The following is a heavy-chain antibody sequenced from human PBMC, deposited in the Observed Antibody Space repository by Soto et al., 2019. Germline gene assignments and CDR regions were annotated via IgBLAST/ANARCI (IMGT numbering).Heavy chain of an antibody. CDR3: ARDSPLHPGELLSLDY. CDR2: IWYDGSNK. CDR1: XFTXSXXX. V-gene: IGHV3-33*01. J-gene: IGHJ4*02. Sequence: QVQLVESGXGXVQXGXSLXXSXXXSXFTXSXXXMHXVRQAPGKGLEWVAVIWYDGSNKYYADSVKGRFTISRDNSKNTLYLQMNSLRAEDTAVYYCARDSPLHPGELLSLDYWGQGTLVTVSS. D-gene: IGHD3-10*01.